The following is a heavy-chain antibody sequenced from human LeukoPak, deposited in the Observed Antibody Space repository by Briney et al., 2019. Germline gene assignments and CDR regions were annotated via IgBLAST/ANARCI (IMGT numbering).Heavy chain of an antibody. CDR1: GYSISSGYY. V-gene: IGHV4-38-2*01. Sequence: PSETLSLTCAVSGYSISSGYYWGWIRQPPGKGLEWIGSIYHSGSSYYNPSLKSRVTISVDTPKNQFSLKLSSVTAADTAVYYCARPGIVGYYYYYMDVWGKGTTVTVSS. D-gene: IGHD1-26*01. J-gene: IGHJ6*03. CDR2: IYHSGSS. CDR3: ARPGIVGYYYYYMDV.